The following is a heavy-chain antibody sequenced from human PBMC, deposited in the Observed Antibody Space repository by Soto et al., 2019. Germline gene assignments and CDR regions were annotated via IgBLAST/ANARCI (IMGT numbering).Heavy chain of an antibody. V-gene: IGHV3-53*04. D-gene: IGHD3-3*01. CDR3: ARVWSSRTYYYYYYMDV. J-gene: IGHJ6*03. CDR2: IYSGGST. Sequence: GGSLRLSCAASGFTVSSNYMSWVRQAPGKGLEWVSVIYSGGSTYYADSVKGRFTISRHNSKNTLYLQMNSLRAEDTAVYYCARVWSSRTYYYYYYMDVWGKGTTVTVSS. CDR1: GFTVSSNY.